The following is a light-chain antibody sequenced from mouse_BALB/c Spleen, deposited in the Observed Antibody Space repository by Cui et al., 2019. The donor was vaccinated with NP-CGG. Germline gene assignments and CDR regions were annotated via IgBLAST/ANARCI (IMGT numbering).Light chain of an antibody. V-gene: IGLV1*01. J-gene: IGLJ1*01. CDR3: ALWYSNHWV. Sequence: QAVVTQESAPTTSPGETVTLTSRSSTGDFTTSKYDNWLQEKPEHLFTGIIGGTNNRTPGVPARFTGSLIGDKAALTITGAQTEDEAIYFCALWYSNHWVFGGGTKLTVL. CDR2: GTN. CDR1: TGDFTTSKY.